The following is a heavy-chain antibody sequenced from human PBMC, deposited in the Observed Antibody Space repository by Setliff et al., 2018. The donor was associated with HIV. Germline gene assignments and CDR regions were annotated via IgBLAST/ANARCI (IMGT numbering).Heavy chain of an antibody. CDR3: ARDGEAATQFDY. CDR1: GGSITNSNYY. CDR2: IYYTENT. Sequence: SETLSLTCTVSGGSITNSNYYRGWFRQPPGKGLEWIGAIYYTENTYYNPSLKSRVTMSVDTSKNQFSLKLRSVTAADTAVYFCARDGEAATQFDYWGQGTLVTVSS. D-gene: IGHD2-15*01. J-gene: IGHJ4*02. V-gene: IGHV4-39*02.